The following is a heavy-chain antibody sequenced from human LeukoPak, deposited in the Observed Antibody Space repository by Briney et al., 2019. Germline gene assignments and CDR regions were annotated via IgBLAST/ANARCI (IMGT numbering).Heavy chain of an antibody. D-gene: IGHD3-22*01. Sequence: GGSLRLSCAASGFTFSSYSMNWVRQAPGKGLEWVSSISSSSSYIYYADSVKGRFTISRDNAKNSLYLQTNSLRAEDTAVYYCARILRSGYYPNCPFDYWGQGTLVTVSS. CDR2: ISSSSSYI. CDR3: ARILRSGYYPNCPFDY. CDR1: GFTFSSYS. V-gene: IGHV3-21*01. J-gene: IGHJ4*02.